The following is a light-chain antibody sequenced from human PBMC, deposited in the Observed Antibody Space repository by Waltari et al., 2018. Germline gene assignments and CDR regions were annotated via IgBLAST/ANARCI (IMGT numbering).Light chain of an antibody. V-gene: IGLV3-25*03. CDR3: QSTDTSGTYVV. J-gene: IGLJ2*01. CDR2: KDT. CDR1: ALPNQY. Sequence: SYELTQPPSVSVSPGQTAKITCSGSALPNQYAYWYQQKPGQAPLLMICKDTVRPSGIPERFSGSSSGKIVTLTISEVQAEDEADYFCQSTDTSGTYVVFGAGTKLTVL.